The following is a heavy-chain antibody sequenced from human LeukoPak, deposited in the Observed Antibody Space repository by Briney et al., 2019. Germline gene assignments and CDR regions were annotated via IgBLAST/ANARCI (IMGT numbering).Heavy chain of an antibody. J-gene: IGHJ3*02. D-gene: IGHD2-15*01. CDR2: IYTSGST. CDR1: GGSISSYY. CDR3: ARHFPLGCCSGGSCYSNAFDI. V-gene: IGHV4-4*09. Sequence: KPSETLSLTCTVSGGSISSYYWSWIRQPPGKGLEWIGYIYTSGSTNYNPSLKSRVTISVDTSKNQFSLKLSSVTAADTAVYYCARHFPLGCCSGGSCYSNAFDIWGQGTMATVSS.